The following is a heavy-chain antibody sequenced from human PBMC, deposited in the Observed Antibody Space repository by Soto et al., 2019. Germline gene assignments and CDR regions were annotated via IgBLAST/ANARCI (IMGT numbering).Heavy chain of an antibody. J-gene: IGHJ3*02. CDR3: ARVGETYGDDAFDI. CDR2: IYHSGST. V-gene: IGHV4-30-2*01. Sequence: TSETLSLTCAVSGGSISSGGYSWSWIRQPPGKGLEWIGYIYHSGSTYYNPSLKSRVTISVDRSKNQFSLKLSSVTAADTAVYYCARVGETYGDDAFDIWGQGTMVTGSS. CDR1: GGSISSGGYS. D-gene: IGHD4-17*01.